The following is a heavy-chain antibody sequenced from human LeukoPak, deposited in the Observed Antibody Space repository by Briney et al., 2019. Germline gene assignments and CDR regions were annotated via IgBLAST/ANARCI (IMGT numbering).Heavy chain of an antibody. CDR3: ARGASSWTGY. J-gene: IGHJ4*02. Sequence: ASVKVSCKASGYTFSAYSMHWVRQVPGQGLEWVGWINPNNGATNYAPKFQGRVTMTRDTSISTAYMEVRRLISDDTAVYYCARGASSWTGYWGQGTLVTVSS. CDR2: INPNNGAT. D-gene: IGHD6-13*01. V-gene: IGHV1-2*02. CDR1: GYTFSAYS.